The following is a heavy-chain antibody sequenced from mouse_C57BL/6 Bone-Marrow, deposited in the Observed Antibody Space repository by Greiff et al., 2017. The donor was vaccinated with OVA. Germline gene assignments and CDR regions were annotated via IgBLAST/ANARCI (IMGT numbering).Heavy chain of an antibody. V-gene: IGHV1-74*01. J-gene: IGHJ4*01. Sequence: QVQLKQPGAELVKPGASVKVSCKASGYTFTSYWMHWVKQRPGQGLEWIGRIHPSDSDTNYNQKLKGKATLTVDKSSSPAYMQLSSLTSEDSAVYYCAGRLRLPYYAMDYWGQGTSVTVSS. D-gene: IGHD3-2*02. CDR1: GYTFTSYW. CDR2: IHPSDSDT. CDR3: AGRLRLPYYAMDY.